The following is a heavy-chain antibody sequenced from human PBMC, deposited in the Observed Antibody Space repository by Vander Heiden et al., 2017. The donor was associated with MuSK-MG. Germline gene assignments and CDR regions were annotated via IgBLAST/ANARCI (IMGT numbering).Heavy chain of an antibody. CDR3: ARDFRYCSSTSCLDYYYYYMDV. D-gene: IGHD2-2*01. CDR2: IKQDGSEK. CDR1: GFTFSSYW. J-gene: IGHJ6*03. Sequence: EVQLVESGGGLVQPGGSLRLSCAASGFTFSSYWMSWVRQAPGKGLEWVANIKQDGSEKYYVDSVKGRFTISRDNAKNSLYLQMNSLRAEDTAVYYCARDFRYCSSTSCLDYYYYYMDVWGKGTTVTVSS. V-gene: IGHV3-7*03.